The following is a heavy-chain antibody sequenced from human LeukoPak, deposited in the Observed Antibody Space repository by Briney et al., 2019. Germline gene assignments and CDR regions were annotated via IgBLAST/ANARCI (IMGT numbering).Heavy chain of an antibody. CDR3: ARGGRSTDY. D-gene: IGHD3-16*01. V-gene: IGHV4-59*01. CDR2: IYYSGST. CDR1: GGSISSYY. Sequence: PSEILSLTCTVSGGSISSYYWSWIRQPPGKGLEWIGYIYYSGSTNYNPSLKSRVTISVDTSKNQFSLKLSSVTAADTAVYYCARGGRSTDYWGQGTLVTVSS. J-gene: IGHJ4*02.